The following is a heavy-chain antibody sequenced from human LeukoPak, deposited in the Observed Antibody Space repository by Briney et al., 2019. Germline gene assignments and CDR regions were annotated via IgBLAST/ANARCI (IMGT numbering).Heavy chain of an antibody. CDR2: IYHSGST. V-gene: IGHV4-30-2*01. CDR1: GGSISSGGYY. CDR3: ARLLYGDYAWLGYFDY. D-gene: IGHD4-17*01. J-gene: IGHJ4*02. Sequence: SETLSLTCTVSGGSISSGGYYWSWIRQPPGKGLEWIGYIYHSGSTYYNPSLKSRVTISVDRSKNQFSLKLSSVTAADTAVYYCARLLYGDYAWLGYFDYWGQGTLVTVSS.